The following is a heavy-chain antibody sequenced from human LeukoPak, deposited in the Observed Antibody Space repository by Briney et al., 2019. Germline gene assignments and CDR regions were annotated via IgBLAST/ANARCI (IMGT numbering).Heavy chain of an antibody. V-gene: IGHV3-33*01. CDR2: IWYDGSNK. J-gene: IGHJ6*02. CDR3: AGLYSSIDYYYGMDV. CDR1: GFTFSSYG. D-gene: IGHD6-13*01. Sequence: PGGSLRLSCAASGFTFSSYGMHWVRQAPGKGLEWVAVIWYDGSNKYYADSVKGRFTISRDNSKNTLYLQMNSLRAEDTAVYYCAGLYSSIDYYYGMDVWGQGTTVTVSS.